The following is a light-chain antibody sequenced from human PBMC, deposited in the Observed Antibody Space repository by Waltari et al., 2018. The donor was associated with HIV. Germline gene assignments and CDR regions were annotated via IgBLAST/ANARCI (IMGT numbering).Light chain of an antibody. CDR1: QGVSGY. V-gene: IGKV1-9*01. J-gene: IGKJ3*01. CDR3: QQLNTYPFT. Sequence: DIQLTQSPSFLSASVGDRVTITCRASQGVSGYLAWYQQKPGKVPKLLIYAASTLQSGVPSRLSGSGSVTEFTLTISSLQPEDCATYYCQQLNTYPFTVGPGTKVDIK. CDR2: AAS.